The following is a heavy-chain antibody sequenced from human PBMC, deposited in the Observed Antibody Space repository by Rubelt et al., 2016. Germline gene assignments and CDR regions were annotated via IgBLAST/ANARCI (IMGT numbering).Heavy chain of an antibody. V-gene: IGHV3-7*04. Sequence: EVQLVESGGGLVQPGGSLRLSCVASEFTFRNYWMHWVRQAPGKGLEWVANIKQDESEEQHADSVKGRFTNARDNAKNSVYLQMNSLRAEDTAVYYCARDYGDYWGQGTLVTVSS. CDR3: ARDYGDY. CDR1: EFTFRNYW. CDR2: IKQDESEE. J-gene: IGHJ4*02. D-gene: IGHD4-17*01.